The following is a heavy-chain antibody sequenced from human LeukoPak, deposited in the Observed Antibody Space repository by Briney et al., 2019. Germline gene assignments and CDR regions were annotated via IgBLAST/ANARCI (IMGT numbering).Heavy chain of an antibody. CDR3: ARDIAGGWNYFDY. D-gene: IGHD1-14*01. CDR1: GYSFTSYD. CDR2: INPTGGST. V-gene: IGHV1-46*01. Sequence: ASVKVSCKASGYSFTSYDINWVRQATGQGLEWMGIINPTGGSTGYAQKFQGRVTMTRDTSTSTVYMEMSSLRSEDTAVYYCARDIAGGWNYFDYWGQGTLVTVSS. J-gene: IGHJ4*02.